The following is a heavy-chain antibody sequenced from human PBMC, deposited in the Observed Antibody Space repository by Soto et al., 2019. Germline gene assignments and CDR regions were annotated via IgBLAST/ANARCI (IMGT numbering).Heavy chain of an antibody. J-gene: IGHJ4*02. CDR1: GFTFSRYW. CDR2: INQDVSQK. V-gene: IGHV3-7*01. CDR3: ASSELVRGVFDY. D-gene: IGHD6-13*01. Sequence: TXGSLQISCAASGFTFSRYWMAWVRQAPGKGLEWVANINQDVSQKLYVDSVKGRFTISRDNAKNSLYLQMNSLRAEDTAVYYCASSELVRGVFDYWGQGTLVTV.